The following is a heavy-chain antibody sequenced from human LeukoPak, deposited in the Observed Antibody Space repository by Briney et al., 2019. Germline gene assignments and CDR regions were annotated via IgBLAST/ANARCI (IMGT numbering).Heavy chain of an antibody. D-gene: IGHD5-12*01. J-gene: IGHJ4*02. Sequence: ASVTVSCKASGYSFTGYYMHWVRQAPGQGLEWMGWINPNSGATNYAQKFQGRVTMTRDTSISTAYMELSRLRSDDTAVYYCARDFPGWLRSQAEYFAYWGRGTLVTVSS. CDR3: ARDFPGWLRSQAEYFAY. V-gene: IGHV1-2*02. CDR2: INPNSGAT. CDR1: GYSFTGYY.